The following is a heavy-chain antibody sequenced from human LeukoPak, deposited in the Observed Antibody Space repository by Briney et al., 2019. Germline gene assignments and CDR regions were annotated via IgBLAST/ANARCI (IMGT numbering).Heavy chain of an antibody. CDR2: IYTSGST. J-gene: IGHJ4*02. CDR1: GGSLSTYY. CDR3: ARRHYSSGLDY. D-gene: IGHD6-19*01. Sequence: SETLSLTCTVSGGSLSTYYWSWVRQPAGEGLEWIGHIYTSGSTYNPSPKRRVTMSVDTSKNQFSLKLNSVTAADTAVYYCARRHYSSGLDYWGQGILVTLSS. V-gene: IGHV4-4*07.